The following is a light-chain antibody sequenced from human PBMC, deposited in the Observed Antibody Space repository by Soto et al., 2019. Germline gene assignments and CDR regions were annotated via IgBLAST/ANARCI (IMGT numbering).Light chain of an antibody. CDR3: QQYHNWPPQYT. CDR1: QTVSSN. Sequence: EIVMTQSPATLSVSPGERATLSCRASQTVSSNLAWYQQKPGQAPRLLIYGASNRATGVPARFSGSGSGTEFTLTFSSLQSEDFAVYYRQQYHNWPPQYTFGQGTKLQIK. J-gene: IGKJ2*01. CDR2: GAS. V-gene: IGKV3-15*01.